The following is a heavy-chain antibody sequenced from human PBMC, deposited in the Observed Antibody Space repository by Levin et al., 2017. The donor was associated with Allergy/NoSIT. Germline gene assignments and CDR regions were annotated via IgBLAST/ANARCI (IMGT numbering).Heavy chain of an antibody. CDR2: IYYTGSS. D-gene: IGHD3-3*01. Sequence: ASETLSLTCAVSGGSISSGGYSWSWIRQPPGKGLEWIGSIYYTGSSHYNPSLKSRVTISVDTSKDHFSLNLTSVTAADTAVYFCARSSSLEYFDPWGQGTLVTVSS. V-gene: IGHV4-39*02. CDR3: ARSSSLEYFDP. J-gene: IGHJ5*02. CDR1: GGSISSGGYS.